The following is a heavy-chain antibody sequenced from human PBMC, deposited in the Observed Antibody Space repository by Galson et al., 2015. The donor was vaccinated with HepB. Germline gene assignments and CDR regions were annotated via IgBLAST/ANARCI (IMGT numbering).Heavy chain of an antibody. CDR3: ARHACGDGCSYDN. CDR1: GGSFSVASYY. J-gene: IGHJ4*02. V-gene: IGHV4-39*01. CDR2: IYYNGTT. Sequence: SETLSLTCSVSGGSFSVASYYWGWIRQPPGKGLEWIGSIYYNGTTYSRSSLRSRVTISLDTSNKKFLLNLRSVTAADTAVYYCARHACGDGCSYDNWGQGTLVIVSS. D-gene: IGHD2-21*02.